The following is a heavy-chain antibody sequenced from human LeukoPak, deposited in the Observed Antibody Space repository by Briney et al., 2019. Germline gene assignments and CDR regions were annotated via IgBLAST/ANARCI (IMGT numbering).Heavy chain of an antibody. J-gene: IGHJ4*02. CDR2: ISGSGGST. CDR1: GFTFSSYA. CDR3: AKAPPRYYDFWSGYYCDY. V-gene: IGHV3-23*01. D-gene: IGHD3-3*01. Sequence: PGGSLRLSCAASGFTFSSYAMSWVRQAPGKGLEWVSAISGSGGSTYYADSVKGRFTIPRDNSKNTLYLQMNSLRAEDTAVYYCAKAPPRYYDFWSGYYCDYWGQGTLVTVSS.